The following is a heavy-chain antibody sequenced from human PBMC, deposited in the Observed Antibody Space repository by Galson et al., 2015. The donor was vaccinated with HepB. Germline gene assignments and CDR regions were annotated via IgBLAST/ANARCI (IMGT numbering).Heavy chain of an antibody. J-gene: IGHJ3*02. CDR1: GYTFTGYY. D-gene: IGHD1-26*01. V-gene: IGHV1-2*02. Sequence: SVKVSCKASGYTFTGYYMHWVRQAPGQGLEWMGWISPNSGGTNYAQKFQGRVTMTRDTSISTAYMELSRLRSDDTAVYYCASTGELLRGYAFDIWGQGTMVTVSS. CDR2: ISPNSGGT. CDR3: ASTGELLRGYAFDI.